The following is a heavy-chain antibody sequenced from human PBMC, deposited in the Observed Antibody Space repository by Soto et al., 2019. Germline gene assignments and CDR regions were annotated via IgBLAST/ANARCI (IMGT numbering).Heavy chain of an antibody. CDR2: VFYTGRA. V-gene: IGHV4-59*01. CDR3: ARGGDGRMTTNPFYQKCMDA. D-gene: IGHD2-21*02. J-gene: IGHJ6*02. Sequence: SETLSLTCTVSGGSLGSYYWSWIRQPPGKGLEWIGYVFYTGRAKYNASLKSRVSISLDTSNYPFSLKLSSVTAADTAVYYSARGGDGRMTTNPFYQKCMDAWGPGTTVTVSS. CDR1: GGSLGSYY.